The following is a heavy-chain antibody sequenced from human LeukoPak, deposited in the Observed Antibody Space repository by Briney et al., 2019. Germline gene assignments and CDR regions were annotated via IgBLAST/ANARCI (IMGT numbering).Heavy chain of an antibody. CDR1: GYTFTSYG. J-gene: IGHJ4*02. D-gene: IGHD2-2*01. CDR2: ISAYNGNT. V-gene: IGHV1-18*01. Sequence: ASVKVSCKASGYTFTSYGISWVRQAPGQGLEWMGWISAYNGNTNYAQKLQGRVTMTTDTSTSTAYMGLRSLRSDDTAVYYCARDRPDYYCSSTSCSGLDYWGQGTLVTVSS. CDR3: ARDRPDYYCSSTSCSGLDY.